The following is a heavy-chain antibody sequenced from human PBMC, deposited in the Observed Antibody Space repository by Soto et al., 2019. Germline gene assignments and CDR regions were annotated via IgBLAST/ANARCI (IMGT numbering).Heavy chain of an antibody. J-gene: IGHJ6*02. CDR1: GFTFSDHY. Sequence: GSLRLSCAASGFTFSDHYMDWVRQAPGKGLEWVGRTRNKANSYTTEYAASVKGRFTISRDDSKNSLYLQMNSLKTEDTAVYYCARLSYYYYGMDVWGQGTTVTV. CDR3: ARLSYYYYGMDV. V-gene: IGHV3-72*01. CDR2: TRNKANSYTT.